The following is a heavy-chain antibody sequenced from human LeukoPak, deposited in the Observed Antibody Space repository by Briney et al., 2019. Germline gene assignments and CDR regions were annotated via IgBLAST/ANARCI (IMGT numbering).Heavy chain of an antibody. V-gene: IGHV4-39*01. D-gene: IGHD3-22*01. CDR2: IYYGENT. J-gene: IGHJ4*02. Sequence: SETLSLTCTVSGDSISSGPYYWGWIRQPPGKGLEWIGNIYYGENTYYNPSLKSRVTISINTSNNQFYLKLSSLTAADTAVYYCARRDDSSGYHKIFDYWGQGTLVTVSS. CDR3: ARRDDSSGYHKIFDY. CDR1: GDSISSGPYY.